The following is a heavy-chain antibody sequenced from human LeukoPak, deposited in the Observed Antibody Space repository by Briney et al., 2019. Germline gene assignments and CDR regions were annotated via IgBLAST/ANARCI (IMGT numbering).Heavy chain of an antibody. V-gene: IGHV4-28*03. D-gene: IGHD4-17*01. CDR3: ARGATVTTGNAFDI. CDR1: GYSISSSNW. CDR2: IYYSGST. Sequence: SETLSLTCAVSGYSISSSNWWGWIRQPPGKGLEWIGYIYYSGSTYYNPSHKSRVTMSVDTSKNQFSLKLSSVTAVDTAVYYCARGATVTTGNAFDIWGQGTMVTVSS. J-gene: IGHJ3*02.